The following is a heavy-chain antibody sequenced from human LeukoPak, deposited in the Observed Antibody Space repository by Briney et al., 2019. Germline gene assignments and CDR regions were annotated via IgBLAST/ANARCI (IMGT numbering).Heavy chain of an antibody. CDR3: ATRPVQNVLRYFDWPRHFDWYFDL. J-gene: IGHJ2*01. CDR1: GGSISSYY. CDR2: IYNSGST. D-gene: IGHD3-9*01. Sequence: SETLSLTCTVSGGSISSYYWSWIRQPAGKGLEWIGRIYNSGSTNYNPSLKSRVIISVDTSKNPFSLKLSSVTAADTAVYYCATRPVQNVLRYFDWPRHFDWYFDLWGRGTLVTVSS. V-gene: IGHV4-4*07.